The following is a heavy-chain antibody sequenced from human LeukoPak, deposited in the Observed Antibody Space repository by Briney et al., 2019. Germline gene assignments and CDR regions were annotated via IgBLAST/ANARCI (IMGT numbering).Heavy chain of an antibody. D-gene: IGHD3-9*01. CDR3: ARDSPLLTV. V-gene: IGHV3-23*01. CDR1: GFTFSSYG. J-gene: IGHJ4*02. CDR2: IGDDVVST. Sequence: GGSLRLSCAASGFTFSSYGMHWVRQAPGKGLEWVSAIGDDVVSTYYAESVKGRFTISRDNSKNTLYLQMNSLRAEDTATYYCARDSPLLTVWGQGTLVTVSS.